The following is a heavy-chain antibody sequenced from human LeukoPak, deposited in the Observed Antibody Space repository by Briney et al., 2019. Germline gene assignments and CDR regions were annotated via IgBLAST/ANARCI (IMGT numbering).Heavy chain of an antibody. V-gene: IGHV3-9*01. CDR2: ISWNSGSI. CDR3: AKGGGFYYYYYGMDV. J-gene: IGHJ6*02. D-gene: IGHD3-16*01. CDR1: GFTFDDYA. Sequence: PGGSLRLSCAASGFTFDDYAMHWVRQAPGKGLEWVSGISWNSGSIGYADSVKGRFTISRDNAKNSLYLQMNSLRAEDTGLYYCAKGGGFYYYYYGMDVWGQGTTVTVSS.